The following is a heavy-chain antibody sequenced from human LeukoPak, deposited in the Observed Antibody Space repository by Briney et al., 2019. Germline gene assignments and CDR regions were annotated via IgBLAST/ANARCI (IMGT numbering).Heavy chain of an antibody. D-gene: IGHD5-24*01. CDR1: GGSISSYY. V-gene: IGHV4-4*07. CDR2: IYTGGST. CDR3: AREEMATIDY. Sequence: PSETLSLTCTVSGGSISSYYWNWIRQPAGKGLEWVGRIYTGGSTNYNPSLKIRVTMSVDTSKNQFSLKLSSVTAADTAVYYCAREEMATIDYWGQGTLVTASS. J-gene: IGHJ4*02.